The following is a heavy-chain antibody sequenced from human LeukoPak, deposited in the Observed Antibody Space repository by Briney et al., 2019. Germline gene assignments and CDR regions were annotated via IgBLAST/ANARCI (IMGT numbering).Heavy chain of an antibody. J-gene: IGHJ4*02. V-gene: IGHV1-69*06. CDR2: IIPIFGTA. CDR1: GYTFSSYA. CDR3: ASAYSSGLGEFDY. Sequence: SVKVSCKASGYTFSSYAISWVRQAPGQGLEWLGGIIPIFGTANYAQKFQGRVTITADKSTSTAYMELSSLRSEDTAVYYCASAYSSGLGEFDYWGQGTLVTVSS. D-gene: IGHD6-19*01.